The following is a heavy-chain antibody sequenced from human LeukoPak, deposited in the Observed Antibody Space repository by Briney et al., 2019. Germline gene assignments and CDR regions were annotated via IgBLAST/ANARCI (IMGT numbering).Heavy chain of an antibody. J-gene: IGHJ4*02. V-gene: IGHV3-7*01. Sequence: GGSLRLSCAASGFTFSIFWMSWVRQAPGKGLEWVANIKQDGSAKYYVDSVKGRFTISRDNARNSLYLEMNNLRAEDTANYYCATSYDSSGNNWGQGTLVTVSS. D-gene: IGHD3-22*01. CDR1: GFTFSIFW. CDR2: IKQDGSAK. CDR3: ATSYDSSGNN.